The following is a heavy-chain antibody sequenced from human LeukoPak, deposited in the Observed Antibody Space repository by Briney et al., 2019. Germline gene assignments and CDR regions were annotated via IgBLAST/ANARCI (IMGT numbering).Heavy chain of an antibody. CDR2: MWFDGSNK. D-gene: IGHD3-9*01. Sequence: GRPLRLSCAASGFTFSSCGMHWVRQAPGKGLEWVAVMWFDGSNKYYADSVKGRFTISRDNSKNTLYLQMDSLRAEDTAVYYCARDGDDILTGYYDYWGQGTLVTVSS. J-gene: IGHJ4*02. CDR3: ARDGDDILTGYYDY. CDR1: GFTFSSCG. V-gene: IGHV3-33*01.